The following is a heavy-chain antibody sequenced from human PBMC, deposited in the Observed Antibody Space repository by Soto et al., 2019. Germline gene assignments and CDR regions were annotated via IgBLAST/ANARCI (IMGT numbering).Heavy chain of an antibody. CDR1: GGSISSGGYY. CDR2: IYYSGST. CDR3: ARASKQTGYSSGWTQRSYFDY. V-gene: IGHV4-31*03. D-gene: IGHD6-19*01. Sequence: SETLSLTCTVSGGSISSGGYYWSWIRQHPGKGLEWIGYIYYSGSTYYNPSLKSRVTISVDTSKNQFSLKLSSVTAADTAVYYCARASKQTGYSSGWTQRSYFDYWGQGTPVTVSS. J-gene: IGHJ4*02.